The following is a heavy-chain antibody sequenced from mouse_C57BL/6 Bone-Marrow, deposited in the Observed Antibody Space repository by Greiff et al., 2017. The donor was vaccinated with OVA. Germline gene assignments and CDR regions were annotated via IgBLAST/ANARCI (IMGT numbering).Heavy chain of an antibody. CDR1: GYTFTSYW. Sequence: ESGAELVMPGASVKLSCKASGYTFTSYWMHWVKQRPGQGLEWIGEIDPSDSYTNYNQKFKGKSTLTVDKSSSTAYMQLSSLTSEDSAVYYCAREAWLLTFDYWGQGTTLTVSS. CDR3: AREAWLLTFDY. CDR2: IDPSDSYT. D-gene: IGHD2-3*01. V-gene: IGHV1-69*01. J-gene: IGHJ2*01.